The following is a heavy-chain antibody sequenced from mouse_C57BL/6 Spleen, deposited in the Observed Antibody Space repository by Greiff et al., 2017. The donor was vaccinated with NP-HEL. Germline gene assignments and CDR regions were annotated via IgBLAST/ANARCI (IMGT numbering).Heavy chain of an antibody. V-gene: IGHV5-9-1*02. CDR2: ISSGGDYI. CDR3: TRGRSTHYFDY. CDR1: GFTFSSYA. D-gene: IGHD5-1*01. J-gene: IGHJ2*01. Sequence: DVKLVESGEGLVKPGGSLKLSCAASGFTFSSYAMSWVSQTPEKRLEWVAYISSGGDYIYYAEPVKGRFTISRDNARNTLYLQLSSLKSEDTAMYYCTRGRSTHYFDYWGQGTTLTVSS.